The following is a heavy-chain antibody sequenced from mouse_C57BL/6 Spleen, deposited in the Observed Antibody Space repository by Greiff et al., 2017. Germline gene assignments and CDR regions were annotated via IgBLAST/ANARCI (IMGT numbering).Heavy chain of an antibody. CDR3: ARGTWDDWYFDV. J-gene: IGHJ1*03. CDR1: GYTFTSYW. D-gene: IGHD4-1*01. CDR2: INPSNGGT. V-gene: IGHV1-53*01. Sequence: QVQLQQPGTELVKPGASVKLSCKASGYTFTSYWMHWVKQRPGQGLEWIGNINPSNGGTNYNEKFKSKATLTVDKSSSTAYMQLSSLTSEDSAVXYCARGTWDDWYFDVWGTGTTVTVSS.